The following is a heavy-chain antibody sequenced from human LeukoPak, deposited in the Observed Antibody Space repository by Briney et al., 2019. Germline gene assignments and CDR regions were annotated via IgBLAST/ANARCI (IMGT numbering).Heavy chain of an antibody. CDR2: MNPNSGNT. V-gene: IGHV1-8*01. CDR3: ARSNITMAEHYFDY. CDR1: GYTFTSYD. D-gene: IGHD3-10*01. J-gene: IGHJ4*02. Sequence: ASVKVSFKTSGYTFTSYDIHWVRQATGQGLEWMGWMNPNSGNTGYSQKFQGRVTITRNTSISTAYMELSSLRSEDTAVYYCARSNITMAEHYFDYWGQGTLVTVSS.